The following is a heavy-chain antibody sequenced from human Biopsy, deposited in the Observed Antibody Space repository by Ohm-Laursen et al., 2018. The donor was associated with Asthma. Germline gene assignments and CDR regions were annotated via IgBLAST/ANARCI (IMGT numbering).Heavy chain of an antibody. CDR2: VSSDGHNK. D-gene: IGHD3-22*01. V-gene: IGHV3-30*03. Sequence: SLRLSCSASGFVFSHCGMHWVRQGPGKGLEWVALVSSDGHNKYYEDSVKGRFTISRDNSRKRLYLQINRLTVEDSAVYFCARQSGQDYGDSSGFDIWGQGTKVAVSS. J-gene: IGHJ3*02. CDR1: GFVFSHCG. CDR3: ARQSGQDYGDSSGFDI.